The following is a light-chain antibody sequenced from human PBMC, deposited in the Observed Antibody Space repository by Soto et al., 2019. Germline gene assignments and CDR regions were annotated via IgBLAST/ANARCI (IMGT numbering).Light chain of an antibody. Sequence: QSVLTQPPSVSAAPGQTVIISCSGSTSNIGNNYVSWYQQLPRTAPKLLIYDNNNRPSGIPDRFSGSKSGTSATLGITGLQTGDEADYYCGTWDSSLSAVVFGGGTKVTVL. CDR1: TSNIGNNY. V-gene: IGLV1-51*01. CDR2: DNN. CDR3: GTWDSSLSAVV. J-gene: IGLJ2*01.